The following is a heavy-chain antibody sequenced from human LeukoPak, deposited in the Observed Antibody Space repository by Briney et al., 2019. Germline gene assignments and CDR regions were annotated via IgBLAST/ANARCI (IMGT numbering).Heavy chain of an antibody. CDR2: IYYSGST. D-gene: IGHD3-22*01. CDR1: GGSISSYY. V-gene: IGHV4-59*06. J-gene: IGHJ3*02. CDR3: ATSRGYYDSSGGAFDI. Sequence: SETLSLTCTVSGGSISSYYWSWIRQPPGKGLEWIGYIYYSGSTYCNPSLKSRVTISVDTSKNQFSLKLSSVTAADTAVYYCATSRGYYDSSGGAFDIWGQGTMVTVSS.